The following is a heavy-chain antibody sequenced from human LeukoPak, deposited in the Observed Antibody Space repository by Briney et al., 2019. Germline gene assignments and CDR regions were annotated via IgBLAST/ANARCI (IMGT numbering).Heavy chain of an antibody. CDR2: IDPGDSDT. D-gene: IGHD6-13*01. CDR3: ARRIAAAGTGSWFDP. CDR1: GYSFTNYW. V-gene: IGHV5-51*01. J-gene: IGHJ5*02. Sequence: GESLKISCQVSGYSFTNYWIGWVRQMPGKGLEWMGSIDPGDSDTRYSPSFQGQVTISADKSISTAYLQWSSLKASDTAMYYCARRIAAAGTGSWFDPWGQGTLVTVSS.